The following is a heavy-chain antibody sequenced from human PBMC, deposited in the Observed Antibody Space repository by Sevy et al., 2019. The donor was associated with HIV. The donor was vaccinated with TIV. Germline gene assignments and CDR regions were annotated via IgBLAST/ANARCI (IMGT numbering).Heavy chain of an antibody. CDR2: MNQEGTER. V-gene: IGHV3-7*01. CDR1: GFSFSTYW. J-gene: IGHJ4*02. D-gene: IGHD3-16*01. CDR3: VREGLGGFSYSLDC. Sequence: GGSLRLSCAASGFSFSTYWMTWVRQAPGKGLEWVATMNQEGTERDYVDSGKGRFTISRDNTKTSRFLQMNSLGAEDTGVYYCVREGLGGFSYSLDCWGQGTLVTVSS.